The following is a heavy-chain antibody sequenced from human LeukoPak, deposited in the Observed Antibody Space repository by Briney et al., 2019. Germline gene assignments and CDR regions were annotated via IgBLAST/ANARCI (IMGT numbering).Heavy chain of an antibody. V-gene: IGHV3-30*18. CDR3: AKESKEYASGWFFDY. Sequence: PGGSLRLSCADSGFAFTTYGMHWLRQAPGRGLEWVGVIAHDGSIKYYSDFVKGRFTISRDNAKNTLYLEMSSLRPEDTAVYYCAKESKEYASGWFFDYWGQGILVTVSS. CDR2: IAHDGSIK. J-gene: IGHJ4*02. CDR1: GFAFTTYG. D-gene: IGHD6-19*01.